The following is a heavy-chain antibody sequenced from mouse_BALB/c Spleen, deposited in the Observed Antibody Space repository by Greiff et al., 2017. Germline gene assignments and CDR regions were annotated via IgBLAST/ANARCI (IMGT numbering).Heavy chain of an antibody. J-gene: IGHJ4*01. CDR1: GYSITSDYA. Sequence: EVHLVESGPGLVKPSQSLSLTCTVTGYSITSDYAWNWIRQFPGNKLEWMGYISYSGSTSYNPSLKSRISITRDTSKNQFFLQLNSVTTEDTATYYCARKAVLGPMDYWGQGTSVTVSS. CDR3: ARKAVLGPMDY. CDR2: ISYSGST. V-gene: IGHV3-2*02.